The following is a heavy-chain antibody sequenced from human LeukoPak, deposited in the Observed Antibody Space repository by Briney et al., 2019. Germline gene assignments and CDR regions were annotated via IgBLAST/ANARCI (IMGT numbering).Heavy chain of an antibody. D-gene: IGHD3-3*01. CDR2: ISNGGTNT. CDR1: GFTFSNYG. Sequence: GGSLRLSCAASGFTFSNYGMTWVRQAPGRGLEWVSGISNGGTNTYYTDSVKGRFTISRDNSRNTLYLQMNSLRADDTARYYCAKDFVYGSRFPRPLDYWGQGTLVTVSS. CDR3: AKDFVYGSRFPRPLDY. V-gene: IGHV3-23*01. J-gene: IGHJ4*02.